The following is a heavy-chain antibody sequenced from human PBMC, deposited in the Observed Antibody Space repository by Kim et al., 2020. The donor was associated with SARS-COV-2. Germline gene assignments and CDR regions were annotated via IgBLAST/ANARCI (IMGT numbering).Heavy chain of an antibody. CDR2: LGIA. CDR3: ASFQYKGNP. V-gene: IGHV1-69*02. Sequence: LGIANYAQKFQGRVTINADKSTSTAYMELSSLRSEDTAVYYCASFQYKGNPWGQGTLVTVSS. D-gene: IGHD1-1*01. J-gene: IGHJ5*02.